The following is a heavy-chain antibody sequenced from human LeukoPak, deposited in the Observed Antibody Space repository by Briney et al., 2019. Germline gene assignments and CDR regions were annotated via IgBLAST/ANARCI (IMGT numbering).Heavy chain of an antibody. Sequence: SETLSLTCTVSGGSINSSYYYWGWLRQPPGKGLEWIGSIYYSGSTYYNPSLKSRVTISVDTSKNQFSLKLSSVTAADTAVFYCAREPISPRGGSNLGYWGQGTLVTVSS. V-gene: IGHV4-39*01. CDR2: IYYSGST. J-gene: IGHJ4*02. D-gene: IGHD1-26*01. CDR3: AREPISPRGGSNLGY. CDR1: GGSINSSYYY.